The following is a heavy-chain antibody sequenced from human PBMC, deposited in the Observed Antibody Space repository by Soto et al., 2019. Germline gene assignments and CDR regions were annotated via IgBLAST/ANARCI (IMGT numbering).Heavy chain of an antibody. D-gene: IGHD4-17*01. CDR3: VRGYGENDAFDI. CDR1: GFTFSSYA. CDR2: ISGSGGST. J-gene: IGHJ3*02. Sequence: GGSLRLSCAASGFTFSSYAMSWVRQAPGKGLEWVSAISGSGGSTYYADSVKGRFTISRDNSKNTLYLQMNSLRAEDTAVYYCVRGYGENDAFDIWGQGTMVTVSS. V-gene: IGHV3-23*01.